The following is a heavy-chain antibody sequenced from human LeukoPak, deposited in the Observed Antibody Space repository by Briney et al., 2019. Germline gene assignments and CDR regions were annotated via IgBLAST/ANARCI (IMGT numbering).Heavy chain of an antibody. CDR3: ARYSSSWYGYYYYYMDV. J-gene: IGHJ6*03. V-gene: IGHV4-59*01. CDR2: IYYSGST. CDR1: GGSISSYY. D-gene: IGHD6-13*01. Sequence: SETLSLTCTVSGGSISSYYWSWIRQPPGKGLEWMGYIYYSGSTNYNPSLKSRVTISVDTSKNQSSLKLSSVTAADTAVYYCARYSSSWYGYYYYYMDVWGKGTTVTVSS.